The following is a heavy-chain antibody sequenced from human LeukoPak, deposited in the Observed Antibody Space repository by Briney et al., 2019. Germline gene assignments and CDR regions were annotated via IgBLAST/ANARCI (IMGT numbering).Heavy chain of an antibody. CDR1: GLTLTTCA. D-gene: IGHD2-15*01. Sequence: GGSLRLSCAASGLTLTTCAMSWVRQAPGKGLEWVSSISISGDTYYADSVKGRFTLSRDDSMDTLFLQMDSLRVEDTAVYYCAKELRPNDNRGQGTMVTASS. CDR2: ISISGDT. J-gene: IGHJ3*02. V-gene: IGHV3-23*01. CDR3: AKELRPNDN.